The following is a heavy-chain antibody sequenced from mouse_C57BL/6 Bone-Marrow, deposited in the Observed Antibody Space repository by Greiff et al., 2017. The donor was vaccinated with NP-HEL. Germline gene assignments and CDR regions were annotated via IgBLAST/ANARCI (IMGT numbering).Heavy chain of an antibody. CDR3: ARDAITTVVAHWYFDV. CDR1: GFTFSDYY. CDR2: INYDGSST. J-gene: IGHJ1*03. D-gene: IGHD1-1*01. Sequence: EVHLVESEGGLVQPGSSMKLSCTAPGFTFSDYYMAWVRQVPEKGLEWVANINYDGSSTYYLDSLKSSFLISRDNAKNILYLQMSSLKSENTATYYGARDAITTVVAHWYFDVWGTGTTVTVSS. V-gene: IGHV5-16*01.